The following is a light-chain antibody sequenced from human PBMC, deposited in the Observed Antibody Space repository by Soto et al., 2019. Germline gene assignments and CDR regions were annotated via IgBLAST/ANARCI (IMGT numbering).Light chain of an antibody. CDR3: QSSDSSLSGWV. V-gene: IGLV1-40*01. CDR1: SSNIGAAYD. J-gene: IGLJ3*02. Sequence: QYVLTQPPSVSGAPGQKVTISCTRSSSNIGAAYDVHWYQHLPGTAPKLLIYGNNNRPSGVPDRFSGSKSGTSASLAITGLQAEDEADYYCQSSDSSLSGWVFGGGTKLTVL. CDR2: GNN.